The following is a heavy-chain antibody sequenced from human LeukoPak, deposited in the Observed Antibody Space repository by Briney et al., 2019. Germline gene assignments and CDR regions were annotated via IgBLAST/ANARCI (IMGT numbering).Heavy chain of an antibody. D-gene: IGHD1-1*01. V-gene: IGHV4-30-4*08. J-gene: IGHJ4*02. CDR2: TYYSGST. Sequence: SETLSLTCTVSGDSVISNNYYWSWIRQPPGKGLEWIGYTYYSGSTYYNPSLKSRVTISVDTSRNQFSLKLNSVTAADTAVYYCARDFKGMTTIDYWGQGTPVTVSS. CDR3: ARDFKGMTTIDY. CDR1: GDSVISNNYY.